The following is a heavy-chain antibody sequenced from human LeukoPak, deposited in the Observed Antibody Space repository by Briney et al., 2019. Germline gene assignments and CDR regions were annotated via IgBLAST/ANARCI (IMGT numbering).Heavy chain of an antibody. J-gene: IGHJ4*02. CDR3: ARETDYGDYVGY. V-gene: IGHV3-48*03. CDR1: GFTFSSYE. Sequence: GGSLRLSCAASGFTFSSYEMNWVRQAPGKGLEWVSYISSSGSTIYYADSVKGRFTISRDNANNSLYLQMNSLRTDDTAVYYCARETDYGDYVGYWGLGTLVTVSS. D-gene: IGHD4-17*01. CDR2: ISSSGSTI.